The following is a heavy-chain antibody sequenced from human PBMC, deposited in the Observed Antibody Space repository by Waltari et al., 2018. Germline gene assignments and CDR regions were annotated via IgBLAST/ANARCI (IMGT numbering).Heavy chain of an antibody. Sequence: QVQLQQSGPRLVKPSQTLSLTCAVSGDSFSNTNVVWNWIRQSPSRGLEWLGRAYYRSKWSNDYAVSVKSRIAINPDTSKNEFSLQLNSVTPEDTAVYYCARGRYTAFDYWGQGILVTVSS. CDR3: ARGRYTAFDY. D-gene: IGHD1-20*01. J-gene: IGHJ4*02. V-gene: IGHV6-1*01. CDR2: AYYRSKWSN. CDR1: GDSFSNTNVV.